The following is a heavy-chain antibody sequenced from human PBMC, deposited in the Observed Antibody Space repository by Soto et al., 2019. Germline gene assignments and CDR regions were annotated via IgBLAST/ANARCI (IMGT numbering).Heavy chain of an antibody. Sequence: QVQLQESGPGLLKPSQTLSLSCAVSGGSMSSDSYYWTWVRQHPRKGLEWVGYIYHSGGTFYNPSLEGRISMSVDTSKNHFFLDLRSVTAADTAVYYCARGSNYDHGGLAHWGQGTLVVVSS. CDR2: IYHSGGT. J-gene: IGHJ4*02. D-gene: IGHD3-3*01. CDR1: GGSMSSDSYY. V-gene: IGHV4-31*11. CDR3: ARGSNYDHGGLAH.